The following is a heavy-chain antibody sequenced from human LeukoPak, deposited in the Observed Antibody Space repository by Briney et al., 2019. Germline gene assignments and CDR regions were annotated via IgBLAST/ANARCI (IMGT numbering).Heavy chain of an antibody. Sequence: SETLSLTRTVSGGSISSYYWSWIRQPAGKGLEWIGRIYTSGSTNYNPSLKSRVTMSVDTSKNQFSLKLSSVTAADTAVYYCASSGYSSGWRYFDYWGQGTLVTVSS. V-gene: IGHV4-4*07. CDR1: GGSISSYY. CDR2: IYTSGST. J-gene: IGHJ4*02. D-gene: IGHD6-19*01. CDR3: ASSGYSSGWRYFDY.